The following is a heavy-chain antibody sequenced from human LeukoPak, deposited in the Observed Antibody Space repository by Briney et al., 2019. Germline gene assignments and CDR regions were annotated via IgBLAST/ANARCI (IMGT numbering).Heavy chain of an antibody. D-gene: IGHD4-17*01. CDR2: IYTSGST. CDR3: ARENYGDSYHYYGMDV. Sequence: SETLSLTCTVSGGSISSYYWSWNRQPAGKGLKWIGRIYTSGSTNYNPSLKSRVTMSVDTSKNQFSLKLSSVTAADTAVYYCARENYGDSYHYYGMDVWGQGTTVTVSS. V-gene: IGHV4-4*07. J-gene: IGHJ6*02. CDR1: GGSISSYY.